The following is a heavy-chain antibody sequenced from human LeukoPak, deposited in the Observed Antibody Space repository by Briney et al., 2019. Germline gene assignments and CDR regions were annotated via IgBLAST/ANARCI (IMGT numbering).Heavy chain of an antibody. Sequence: SETLSLTCTVSGGSISTNTYYWGWIRQPPGKALEWIGSIYYSGSTYYNPPLKSRVTITVDTSKNQFSLKLSSVTATDTAVYFCARSGSGRLLDYWGQGTLVTVSS. CDR1: GGSISTNTYY. D-gene: IGHD6-19*01. V-gene: IGHV4-39*01. J-gene: IGHJ4*02. CDR2: IYYSGST. CDR3: ARSGSGRLLDY.